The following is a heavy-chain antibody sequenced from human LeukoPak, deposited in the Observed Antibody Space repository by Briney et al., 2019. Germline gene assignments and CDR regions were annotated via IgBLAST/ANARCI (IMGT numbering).Heavy chain of an antibody. CDR2: ISYDGSNK. Sequence: GGSLRLSCAASGFTFSSYAMHWVRQAPGKGLEWVAVISYDGSNKYYADSVKGRFTISRDNSKNTLYLQMNSLRAEDTAVYYCARDSGSCSSTSCYGGNWFDPWGQGTLVTVPS. D-gene: IGHD2-2*01. V-gene: IGHV3-30-3*01. CDR1: GFTFSSYA. J-gene: IGHJ5*02. CDR3: ARDSGSCSSTSCYGGNWFDP.